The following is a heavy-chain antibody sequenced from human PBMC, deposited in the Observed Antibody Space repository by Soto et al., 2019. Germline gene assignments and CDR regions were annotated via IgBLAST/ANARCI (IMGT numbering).Heavy chain of an antibody. CDR2: IFHSGST. Sequence: PSETLSLTCTVSGGSINSGDYYWTWVHHPPGKGLEWIGNIFHSGSTYYTPSLQSRVTISLDTSKNHFSLKLSSVTPADTAVYYCARDRYYGSGTYYNFYSGREVWGKGNTVIV. J-gene: IGHJ6*04. CDR1: GGSINSGDYY. D-gene: IGHD3-10*01. CDR3: ARDRYYGSGTYYNFYSGREV. V-gene: IGHV4-30-4*01.